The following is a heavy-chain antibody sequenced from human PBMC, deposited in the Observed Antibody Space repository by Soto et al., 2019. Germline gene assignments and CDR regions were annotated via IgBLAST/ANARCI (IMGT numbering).Heavy chain of an antibody. J-gene: IGHJ2*01. CDR3: ARPDFGDYWYFDL. Sequence: QDQLVRSGAEVKKPGSSVKVSCKASGGTFSSHTLSWVRQAPGQGLEWMGRIIPALGTATYAQKFQGRVMITADESATTVYMELNSLRSEDTAVYYCARPDFGDYWYFDLWGRGTLVTVSS. CDR2: IIPALGTA. D-gene: IGHD4-17*01. CDR1: GGTFSSHT. V-gene: IGHV1-69*08.